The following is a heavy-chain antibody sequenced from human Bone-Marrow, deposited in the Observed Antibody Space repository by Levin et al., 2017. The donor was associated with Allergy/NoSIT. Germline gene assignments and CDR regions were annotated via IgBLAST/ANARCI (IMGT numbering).Heavy chain of an antibody. Sequence: SETLSLTCTVSGGSISSSSYYWGWIRQPPGTGLEWIGSIYYSGSTYYNPSLKSRVTISVDTSKNQFSLKLSSVTAADTAVYYCARLNLTGSIRYYFDYWGQGTLVTVSS. V-gene: IGHV4-39*01. J-gene: IGHJ4*02. CDR2: IYYSGST. D-gene: IGHD2-21*01. CDR1: GGSISSSSYY. CDR3: ARLNLTGSIRYYFDY.